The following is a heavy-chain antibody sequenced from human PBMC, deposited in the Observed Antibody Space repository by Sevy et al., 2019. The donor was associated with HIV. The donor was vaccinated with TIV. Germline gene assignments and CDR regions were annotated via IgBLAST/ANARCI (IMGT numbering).Heavy chain of an antibody. Sequence: GGSLRLSCAASGFTFSSYAMSWVRQAPGKGLEWVSAISGSGGSTYDADSVKGRFTISRDNSKNTLYLQMNSLRAEDTAVYYCAKDGSSSWYNYYYYMDVWGKWITVTVSS. CDR3: AKDGSSSWYNYYYYMDV. D-gene: IGHD6-13*01. CDR1: GFTFSSYA. V-gene: IGHV3-23*01. CDR2: ISGSGGST. J-gene: IGHJ6*03.